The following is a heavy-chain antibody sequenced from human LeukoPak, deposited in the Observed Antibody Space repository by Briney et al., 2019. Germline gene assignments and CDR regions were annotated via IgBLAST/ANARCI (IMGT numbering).Heavy chain of an antibody. CDR2: INAGNGNT. J-gene: IGHJ4*02. CDR3: ARDPNYDILTGSGYFDY. V-gene: IGHV1-3*01. Sequence: ASVKVSCKASGYTFTSYAMHWVRQAPGQRLEWMGWINAGNGNTKYLQKFQGRVTITRDTSASTAYMELSSLRSEDTAVYYCARDPNYDILTGSGYFDYWGQGTLVTVSS. D-gene: IGHD3-9*01. CDR1: GYTFTSYA.